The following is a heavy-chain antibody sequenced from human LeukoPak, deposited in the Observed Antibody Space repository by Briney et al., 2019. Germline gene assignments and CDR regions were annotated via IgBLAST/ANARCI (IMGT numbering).Heavy chain of an antibody. CDR1: GGSFSGYY. CDR2: INHSGST. V-gene: IGHV4-34*01. J-gene: IGHJ4*02. CDR3: ARGGCIQLWKDYFDY. Sequence: PSETLSLTCAVYGGSFSGYYWSWIRQPPGKGLEWIGEINHSGSTNYNPSLKSRVTISVDTSKNQFSLKLSSVTAADTAVYYCARGGCIQLWKDYFDYWGQGTLVTVSS. D-gene: IGHD5-18*01.